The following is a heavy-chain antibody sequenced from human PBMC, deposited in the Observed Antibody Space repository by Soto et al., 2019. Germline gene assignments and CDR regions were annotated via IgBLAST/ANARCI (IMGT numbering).Heavy chain of an antibody. V-gene: IGHV3-30*18. D-gene: IGHD1-26*01. J-gene: IGHJ4*02. CDR1: GFTFSSYG. CDR3: AKDPGGKEPKYYFDY. Sequence: GGSLRLSCAASGFTFSSYGMHWVRQAPGKGLEWVAVISYDGSNKYYADSVKGRFTISRDNSKNTLYLQMNSLRAEDTAVYYCAKDPGGKEPKYYFDYWGQGTLVTVSS. CDR2: ISYDGSNK.